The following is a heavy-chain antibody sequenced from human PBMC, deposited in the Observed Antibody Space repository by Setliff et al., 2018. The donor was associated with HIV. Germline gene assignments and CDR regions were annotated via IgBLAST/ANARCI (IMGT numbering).Heavy chain of an antibody. V-gene: IGHV3-48*03. CDR3: ARDHLFAFDI. Sequence: GESLKISCAASGFIFSSYSINWVRQAPGKGLEWLSSITRDGTTKNYADSVKGRFTISRDNAKNPLYLQMNSLRVEDTAVYYCARDHLFAFDIWGQGTMVTVSS. CDR2: ITRDGTTK. CDR1: GFIFSSYS. J-gene: IGHJ3*02.